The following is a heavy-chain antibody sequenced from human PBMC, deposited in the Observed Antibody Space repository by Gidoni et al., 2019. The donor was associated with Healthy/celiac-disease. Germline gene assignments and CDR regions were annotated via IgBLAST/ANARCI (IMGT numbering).Heavy chain of an antibody. D-gene: IGHD6-6*01. CDR3: ARDIRGSSSSYYYYGMDV. J-gene: IGHJ6*02. V-gene: IGHV3-30*04. CDR2: ISYDGSNK. Sequence: QVQLVESGGGVVQPGRSLRLSCAASGLTFSSYAMHWVRQAPGKGLECVAVISYDGSNKYYADSVKGRFTISRDNSKNTLYLQMNSLRAEDTAVYYCARDIRGSSSSYYYYGMDVWGQGTTVTVSS. CDR1: GLTFSSYA.